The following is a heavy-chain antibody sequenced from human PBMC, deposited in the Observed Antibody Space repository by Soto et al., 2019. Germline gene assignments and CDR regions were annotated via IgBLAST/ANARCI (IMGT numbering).Heavy chain of an antibody. J-gene: IGHJ4*02. CDR2: ISINGGST. V-gene: IGHV3-64D*06. Sequence: PGGSLGLSCSASGFTFRSYAMHWVRQAPGKGLEYVSAISINGGSTHYADSVKGRFTISRDNSKNTQYLQMSSLRADDTALYYCVKGEYYYDSSGYYPFDYWGQGTLVTVSS. CDR1: GFTFRSYA. CDR3: VKGEYYYDSSGYYPFDY. D-gene: IGHD3-22*01.